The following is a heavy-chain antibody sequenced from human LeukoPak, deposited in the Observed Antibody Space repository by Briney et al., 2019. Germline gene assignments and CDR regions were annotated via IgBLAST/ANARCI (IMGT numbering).Heavy chain of an antibody. D-gene: IGHD3-10*01. Sequence: GASVKVSCKASGYTFTGYYMHWVRQAPGQGLEWMGWINPNSGGTNYAQKFQGRVTMTRDTSISTAYMELSRLRSDDTAVYYCARDYGELLTDRGGWFDPWGQGTLVTVSS. V-gene: IGHV1-2*02. CDR2: INPNSGGT. J-gene: IGHJ5*02. CDR1: GYTFTGYY. CDR3: ARDYGELLTDRGGWFDP.